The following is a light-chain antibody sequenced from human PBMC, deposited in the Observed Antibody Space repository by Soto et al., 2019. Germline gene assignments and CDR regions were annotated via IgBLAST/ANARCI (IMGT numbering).Light chain of an antibody. CDR1: QGISSY. Sequence: DIQMTQSPSSLSASVGDRVTITCRASQGISSYLAWYQQKPGKDPKLLIYAASTLQSGVPSRFSGSGSGTDFTLTISSLQPEDVATYYCQKYNSARWTFGQGTKVEIK. CDR3: QKYNSARWT. J-gene: IGKJ1*01. CDR2: AAS. V-gene: IGKV1-27*01.